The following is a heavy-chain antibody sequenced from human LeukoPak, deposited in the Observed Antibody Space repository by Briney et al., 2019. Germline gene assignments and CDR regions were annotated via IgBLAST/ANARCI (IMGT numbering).Heavy chain of an antibody. CDR2: INPNRGGT. Sequence: GASVKVSCKASGYTFTSYAMNWVRQAPGQGLEWMGWINPNRGGTNYAQKFQGRVIMTWDTSISTASMELSRLRSDDTAVYYCSRGPHWDPHFDFWGQGTLVTVSS. CDR1: GYTFTSYA. J-gene: IGHJ4*02. CDR3: SRGPHWDPHFDF. V-gene: IGHV1-2*02. D-gene: IGHD7-27*01.